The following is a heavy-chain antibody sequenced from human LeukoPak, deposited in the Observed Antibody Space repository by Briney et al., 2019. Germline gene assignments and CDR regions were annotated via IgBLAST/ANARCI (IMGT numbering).Heavy chain of an antibody. CDR1: GFTFSSYS. V-gene: IGHV3-21*01. Sequence: GGSLRLSCAASGFTFSSYSMNWVRQAPGKGLEWVSSISSSSSYIYYADSVKGRFTISRDNAKNSLYLQMNSLRAEDTAVYYCAKVLGDALGYWGQGTLVTVSS. CDR2: ISSSSSYI. CDR3: AKVLGDALGY. J-gene: IGHJ4*02. D-gene: IGHD3-3*02.